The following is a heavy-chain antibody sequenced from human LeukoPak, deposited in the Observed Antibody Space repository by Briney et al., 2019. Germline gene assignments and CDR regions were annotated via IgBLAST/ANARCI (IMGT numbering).Heavy chain of an antibody. V-gene: IGHV3-30*02. CDR1: GLTFSSYG. J-gene: IGHJ4*02. Sequence: GGSLRLSCAASGLTFSSYGMHWVRQAPGKGLEWVAFIRYDGSNKYYADSVKGRFTISRDNSKNTLYLQMNSLRAEDTAVYYCAKGPHRPRGDYFDYWGQGTLVTVSS. CDR3: AKGPHRPRGDYFDY. CDR2: IRYDGSNK.